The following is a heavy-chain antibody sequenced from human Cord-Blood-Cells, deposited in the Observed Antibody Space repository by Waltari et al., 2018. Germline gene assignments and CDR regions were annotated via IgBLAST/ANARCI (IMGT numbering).Heavy chain of an antibody. CDR1: GFTFSNAW. D-gene: IGHD3-10*01. CDR2: IKSKTDGGTT. V-gene: IGHV3-15*01. Sequence: EVQLVESGGGLVKHGGSLGLSCAASGFTFSNAWMSWVRQAPGKGLEWVGRIKSKTDGGTTDYAAPVKGRFTISRDDSKNTLYLQMNSLKTEDTAVYYCTTDLDTMVRGVDYWGQGTLVTVSS. J-gene: IGHJ4*02. CDR3: TTDLDTMVRGVDY.